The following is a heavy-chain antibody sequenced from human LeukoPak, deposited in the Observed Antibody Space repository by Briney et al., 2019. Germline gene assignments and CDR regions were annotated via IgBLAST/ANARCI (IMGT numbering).Heavy chain of an antibody. V-gene: IGHV3-23*01. D-gene: IGHD2-2*01. CDR2: ISGSGGTT. J-gene: IGHJ5*02. CDR1: GFTFSSYA. CDR3: AKGYCSSFTCYSRFDP. Sequence: GWSLRLSCAASGFTFSSYAMSWVRQAPGKGLEWVSGISGSGGTTHHADSVKGRFIISRDNSRNTLYLQMNSLRAEDTAVYYCAKGYCSSFTCYSRFDPWGQGTLVTVSS.